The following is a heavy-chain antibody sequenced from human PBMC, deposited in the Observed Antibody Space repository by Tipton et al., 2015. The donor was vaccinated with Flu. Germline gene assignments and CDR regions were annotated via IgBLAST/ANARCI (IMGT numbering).Heavy chain of an antibody. V-gene: IGHV3-53*05. CDR2: LYSGGST. J-gene: IGHJ4*02. CDR1: GFSVSNNY. D-gene: IGHD5-12*01. CDR3: ARDVSGYSGYVH. Sequence: GSLRLSCVASGFSVSNNYMSWVRQAPGKGLDWVSVLYSGGSTYYADSVKGRFSISRDNSKNTLYLQMNSLRPEDTAVYYCARDVSGYSGYVHWGQGTLVTVSS.